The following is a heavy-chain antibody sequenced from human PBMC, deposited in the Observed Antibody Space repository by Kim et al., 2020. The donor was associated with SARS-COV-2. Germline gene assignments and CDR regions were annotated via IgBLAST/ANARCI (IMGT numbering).Heavy chain of an antibody. CDR1: GGSFSGYY. CDR2: INHSGST. Sequence: SETLSLTCAVYGGSFSGYYWSWIRQPPGKGLEWIGEINHSGSTNYNPSLKSRVTISVDTSKNQFSLKLSPVTAADTAVYYCARAKEGDYGDYVSYYFDY. V-gene: IGHV4-34*01. D-gene: IGHD4-17*01. CDR3: ARAKEGDYGDYVSYYFDY. J-gene: IGHJ4*01.